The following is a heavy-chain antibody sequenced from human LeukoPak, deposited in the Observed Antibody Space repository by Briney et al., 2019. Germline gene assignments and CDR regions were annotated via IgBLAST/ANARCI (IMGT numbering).Heavy chain of an antibody. V-gene: IGHV3-11*04. J-gene: IGHJ3*02. Sequence: GGSLRLSCAASGFTFSDYYMSWIRQAPGKGLEWVSYISSSGSTIYYADSVKGRFTISRDNAKNSLYLQMNSLRAEDTAVYYCARDTTVTTRKGAFDIWGQGTMVTVSS. CDR3: ARDTTVTTRKGAFDI. D-gene: IGHD4-17*01. CDR1: GFTFSDYY. CDR2: ISSSGSTI.